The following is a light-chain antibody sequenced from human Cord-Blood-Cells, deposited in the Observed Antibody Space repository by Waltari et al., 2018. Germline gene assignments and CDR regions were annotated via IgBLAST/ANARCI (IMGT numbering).Light chain of an antibody. Sequence: EIVFTQSPGTLSLSPGERATLSCRASQSVSRSYLAWYQQKPGQAPRLLIYGASSRGTGIPDRFSGSGSGTDFTLTISRLEPEDFAVYYCQQYGSSLITFGQGTRLEIK. CDR1: QSVSRSY. V-gene: IGKV3-20*01. CDR2: GAS. CDR3: QQYGSSLIT. J-gene: IGKJ5*01.